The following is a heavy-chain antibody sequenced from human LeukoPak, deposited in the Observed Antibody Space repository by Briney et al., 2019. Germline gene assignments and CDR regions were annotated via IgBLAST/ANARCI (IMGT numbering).Heavy chain of an antibody. Sequence: SVKVSCKASGGTFYSYVVSWVRQAPGQGLEWMGGIIPMFGTANYAQKFLGRVTITADESTNTAYMELSSLISEDTAVYYCARGETDMASYDYWGQGTLVTVSS. CDR2: IIPMFGTA. CDR1: GGTFYSYV. D-gene: IGHD5-18*01. CDR3: ARGETDMASYDY. J-gene: IGHJ4*02. V-gene: IGHV1-69*13.